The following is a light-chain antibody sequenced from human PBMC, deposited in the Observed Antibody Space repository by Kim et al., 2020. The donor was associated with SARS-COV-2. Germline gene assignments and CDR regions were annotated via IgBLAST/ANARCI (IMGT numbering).Light chain of an antibody. Sequence: QSALTQPASVSGSPGQSITISCTGTSSDAGGYNYVSWYQQHPGKVPKLMIFDVSNRPSGVSNRFSGSKSGNTASLTISWLQAEDEADYYCSSYTSSSTLEVFGTGTKVTVL. CDR3: SSYTSSSTLEV. J-gene: IGLJ1*01. V-gene: IGLV2-14*03. CDR2: DVS. CDR1: SSDAGGYNY.